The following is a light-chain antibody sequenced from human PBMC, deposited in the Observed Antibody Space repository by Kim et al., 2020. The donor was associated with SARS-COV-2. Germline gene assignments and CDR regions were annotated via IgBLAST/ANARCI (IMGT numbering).Light chain of an antibody. Sequence: SYELTQPPSVSVSPGQTASITCSGDKLGDKYASWYQQKPGQSPVLVIYQDSKRPSGIPERFSGSNSANTATLTISGTQAMDEADYYCQAWDSSIVFGGGTQLTVL. V-gene: IGLV3-1*01. CDR3: QAWDSSIV. CDR1: KLGDKY. CDR2: QDS. J-gene: IGLJ2*01.